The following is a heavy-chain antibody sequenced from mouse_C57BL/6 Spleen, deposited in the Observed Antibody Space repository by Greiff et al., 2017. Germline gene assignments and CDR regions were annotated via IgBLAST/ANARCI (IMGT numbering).Heavy chain of an antibody. CDR3: ARGDGYDEDWFAD. V-gene: IGHV1-69*01. CDR2: IDPSDSYT. D-gene: IGHD2-2*01. CDR1: GYTFTSYW. Sequence: VQLQQPGAELVMPGASVKLSCKASGYTFTSYWMHWVKQRPGQGLEWIGEIDPSDSYTNYNQKFKGKSTLTVDKSSSTAYMQLSSLISEDSAVYYCARGDGYDEDWFADWGQGTLVTVSA. J-gene: IGHJ3*01.